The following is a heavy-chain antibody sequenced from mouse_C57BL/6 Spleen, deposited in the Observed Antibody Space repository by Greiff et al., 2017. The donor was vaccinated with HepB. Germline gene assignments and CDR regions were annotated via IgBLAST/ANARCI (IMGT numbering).Heavy chain of an antibody. V-gene: IGHV1-69*01. CDR3: ARRLMDY. J-gene: IGHJ4*01. Sequence: VQLQQPGAELVMPGASVKLSCKASGYTFTSYWMHWVKQRPGQGLEWIGEIDPSDSYTNYNQKFKGKSTFTVDKSSSTAYMQLSSLTSEDSAVYYCARRLMDYWGQGTSVTVSS. CDR2: IDPSDSYT. CDR1: GYTFTSYW.